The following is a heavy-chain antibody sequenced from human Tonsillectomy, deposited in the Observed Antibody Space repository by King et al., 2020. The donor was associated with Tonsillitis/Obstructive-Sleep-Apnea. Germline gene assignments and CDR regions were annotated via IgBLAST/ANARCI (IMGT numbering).Heavy chain of an antibody. J-gene: IGHJ4*02. V-gene: IGHV3-23*04. Sequence: VQLVESGGGLVQPGGSLRLSCAASGFTFSSYAMSWVRQAPGKGLEWVSAISGSGGSTYYAGSVKGRFTISRDNSKNTLYLQMNSLRAEDTAVYYCAKEWCGGDCYIRAFDYWGQGTLVTVSS. CDR2: ISGSGGST. D-gene: IGHD2-21*02. CDR1: GFTFSSYA. CDR3: AKEWCGGDCYIRAFDY.